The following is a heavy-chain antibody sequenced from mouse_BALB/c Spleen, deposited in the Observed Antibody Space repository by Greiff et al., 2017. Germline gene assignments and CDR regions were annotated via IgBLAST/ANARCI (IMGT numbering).Heavy chain of an antibody. J-gene: IGHJ3*01. D-gene: IGHD2-9*01. CDR1: GYAFSSYW. V-gene: IGHV1-80*01. CDR2: IYPGDGDT. Sequence: QVQLQQSGAELVRPGSSVKISCKASGYAFSSYWMNWVKQRPGQGLEWIGQIYPGDGDTNYNGKFKGKATLTADKSSSTAYMQLSSLTSEDSAVYFCARATYYGYDPFAYWGQGTLVTVSA. CDR3: ARATYYGYDPFAY.